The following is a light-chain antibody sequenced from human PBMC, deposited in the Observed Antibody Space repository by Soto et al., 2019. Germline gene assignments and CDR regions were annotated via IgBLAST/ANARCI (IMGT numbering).Light chain of an antibody. CDR1: QTINNN. CDR2: SSS. Sequence: DIEMTQSPASLSASVGDRVTISCRTSQTINNNLNWYQQRPGKAPKLLIYSSSSLMSGVPPRFSRSASQTDFTLTISSLQPQDFATYFFQQTHIPPITFGQGTRLDMK. CDR3: QQTHIPPIT. J-gene: IGKJ5*01. V-gene: IGKV1-39*01.